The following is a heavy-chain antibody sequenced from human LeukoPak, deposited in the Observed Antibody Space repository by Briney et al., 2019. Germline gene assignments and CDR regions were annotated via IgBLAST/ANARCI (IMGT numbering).Heavy chain of an antibody. CDR1: GGSFTGYS. V-gene: IGHV4-34*01. CDR3: AYRTQWLATVRY. J-gene: IGHJ4*02. D-gene: IGHD6-19*01. Sequence: SETLSLTCAVYGGSFTGYSWTWIRQPPGKGLEWIGDINHSGSANYNPSLRSRVTISIDTSKNQFSLKLSSVTAADTAVYYCAYRTQWLATVRYWGQGTLVTVSS. CDR2: INHSGSA.